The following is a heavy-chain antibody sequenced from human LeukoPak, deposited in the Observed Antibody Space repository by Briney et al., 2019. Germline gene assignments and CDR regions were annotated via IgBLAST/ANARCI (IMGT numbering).Heavy chain of an antibody. V-gene: IGHV3-23*01. Sequence: GGSLRLSCAASGFTFSSYATSWVRQAPGKGLEGVSAISGSGGSTYYADSVKGRFTISRDNSKNTLYLQMNSLRAEDTAVYYCAKGGSGYDLIRGLDYWGQGTLVTVSS. CDR3: AKGGSGYDLIRGLDY. D-gene: IGHD5-12*01. CDR1: GFTFSSYA. CDR2: ISGSGGST. J-gene: IGHJ4*02.